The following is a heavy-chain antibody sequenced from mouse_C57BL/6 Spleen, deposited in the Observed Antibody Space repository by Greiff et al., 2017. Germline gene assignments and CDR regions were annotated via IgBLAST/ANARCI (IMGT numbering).Heavy chain of an antibody. CDR1: GFTFTSYW. CDR2: IDPSDSYT. CDR3: ATRTGTVFDY. V-gene: IGHV1-50*01. J-gene: IGHJ2*01. D-gene: IGHD4-1*01. Sequence: QVQLQQPGAELVKPGASVKLSCTASGFTFTSYWMQWVKQRPGQGLEWIGEIDPSDSYTNYNQKFKGKATLTVDTSSSTAYMQLSSLTSEDSAVYYCATRTGTVFDYWGQGTTLTVSS.